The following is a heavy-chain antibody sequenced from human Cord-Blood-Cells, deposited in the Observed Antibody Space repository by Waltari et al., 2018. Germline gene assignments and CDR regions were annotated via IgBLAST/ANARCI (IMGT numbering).Heavy chain of an antibody. CDR2: IYWNDDK. V-gene: IGHV2-5*01. CDR1: GLSPSTSGVG. CDR3: AHRRSYYGSGSYYNSYYYFDY. Sequence: QLTLKESGPTLVKPTQTLTLTCTFSGLSPSTSGVGVGWIRQPPGKALEWLALIYWNDDKRYSPSLKSRLTITKDTSKNQVVLTMTNMDPVDTATYYCAHRRSYYGSGSYYNSYYYFDYWGQGTLVTVSS. D-gene: IGHD3-10*01. J-gene: IGHJ4*02.